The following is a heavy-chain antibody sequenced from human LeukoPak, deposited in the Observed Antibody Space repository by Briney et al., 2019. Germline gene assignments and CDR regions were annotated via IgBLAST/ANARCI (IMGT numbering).Heavy chain of an antibody. D-gene: IGHD1-26*01. V-gene: IGHV1-18*01. CDR1: GYTFSNYG. CDR3: ARGIVGAMALMDV. J-gene: IGHJ6*02. Sequence: ASVKVSCKASGYTFSNYGISWVRQAPGQGLEWMGWISAYNGNTKYAQRFQGRVTITTDTSTSTAHMELRSLISEDTAVYFCARGIVGAMALMDVWGQGNTVTVSS. CDR2: ISAYNGNT.